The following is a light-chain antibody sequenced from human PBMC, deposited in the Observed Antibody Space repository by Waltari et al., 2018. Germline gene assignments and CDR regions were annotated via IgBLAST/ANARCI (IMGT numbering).Light chain of an antibody. CDR3: CSFVAVSSWV. CDR2: EVT. J-gene: IGLJ3*02. CDR1: TSDVGSYNL. Sequence: QSALTQPASVSGSPGQSITISCTGSTSDVGSYNLVPWYQFHPGKAPQLMIYEVTKRPSGLCTRLSGSKSGNTSSLTISGLRAEDEAEYFCCSFVAVSSWVFGGGTKLTV. V-gene: IGLV2-23*02.